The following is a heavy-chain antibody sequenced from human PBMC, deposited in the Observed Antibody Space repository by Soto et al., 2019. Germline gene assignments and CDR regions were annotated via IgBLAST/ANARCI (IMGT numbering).Heavy chain of an antibody. V-gene: IGHV4-59*08. Sequence: PSETLSLTCTVSGGSISSYYWSWIRQPPGKGLECIGYIYYSGSTNYNPSLKSRVTISVDTSKNQFSLKLSSVTAADTAVYYCARRGSSSEVFDYWGQGTLVTVSS. CDR2: IYYSGST. D-gene: IGHD6-6*01. J-gene: IGHJ4*02. CDR1: GGSISSYY. CDR3: ARRGSSSEVFDY.